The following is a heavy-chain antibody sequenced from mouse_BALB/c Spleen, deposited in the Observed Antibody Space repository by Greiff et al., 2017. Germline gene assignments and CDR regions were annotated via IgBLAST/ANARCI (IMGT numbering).Heavy chain of an antibody. J-gene: IGHJ2*01. D-gene: IGHD2-3*01. V-gene: IGHV3-2*02. CDR2: ISYSGST. Sequence: EVKLMESGPGLVKPSQSLSLTCTVTGYSITSDYAWNWIRQFPGNKLEWMGYISYSGSTSYNPSLKSRISITRDTSKNQFFLQLNSVTTEDTATYDCARSGDGYSYYFDYWGQGTTLTVSS. CDR1: GYSITSDYA. CDR3: ARSGDGYSYYFDY.